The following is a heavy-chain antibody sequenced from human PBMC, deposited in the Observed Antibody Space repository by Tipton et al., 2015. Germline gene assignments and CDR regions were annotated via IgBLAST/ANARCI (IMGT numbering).Heavy chain of an antibody. CDR2: IKQDGSDK. J-gene: IGHJ6*02. Sequence: SLRLSCAASGFSFSTYWMNWVRQAPGKGLECVASIKQDGSDKYYVDSVKGRFTISRDNAKSSLYLQMNSLRAEDTAVYYCARLGELSSEGMDVWGQGTTVTVSS. V-gene: IGHV3-7*05. D-gene: IGHD3-10*01. CDR1: GFSFSTYW. CDR3: ARLGELSSEGMDV.